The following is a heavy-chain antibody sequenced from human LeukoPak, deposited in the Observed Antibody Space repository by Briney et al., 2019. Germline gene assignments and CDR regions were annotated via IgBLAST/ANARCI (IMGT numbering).Heavy chain of an antibody. CDR2: IYYSGTT. CDR3: ARHCSGGSCYYESAVDAFDI. D-gene: IGHD2-15*01. J-gene: IGHJ3*02. Sequence: SETLSLTCTVSGGSISSSSYYWGWILQPPGKGLEWIGRIYYSGTTYYNPSLKSRVTISVATSKNQFSLKLSSVTAADTAVYYCARHCSGGSCYYESAVDAFDIWGQGTMVTVSS. V-gene: IGHV4-39*01. CDR1: GGSISSSSYY.